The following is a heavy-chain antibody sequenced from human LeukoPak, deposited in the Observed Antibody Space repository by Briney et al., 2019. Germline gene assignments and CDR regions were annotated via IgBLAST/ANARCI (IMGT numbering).Heavy chain of an antibody. V-gene: IGHV4-34*01. Sequence: SETLSLTCAVYGGSFSGYYWSWIRQPPGKGLEWIGEINHSGSTNYNPSLKSRVTISVDTSKNQFSLKLSPVTAADTAVYYCARGRCYDIWGQGTLVTVSS. J-gene: IGHJ4*02. CDR2: INHSGST. CDR3: ARGRCYDI. D-gene: IGHD2-2*01. CDR1: GGSFSGYY.